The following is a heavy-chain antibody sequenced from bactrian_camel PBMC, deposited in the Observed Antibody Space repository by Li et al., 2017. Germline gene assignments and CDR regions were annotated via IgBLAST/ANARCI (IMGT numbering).Heavy chain of an antibody. D-gene: IGHD2*01. CDR3: MTPESGG. Sequence: HVQLVESGGGSVQPGGSLRLSCAASGHTDSSMCMGWFRQAPGKGLEWVSTISHDGSKTYYADSVKGRFTFSRDNAKNTVYLQMNDLKPEDTAVYYCMTPESGGRDQGTQVTVS. J-gene: IGHJ4*01. CDR1: GHTDSSMC. V-gene: IGHV3-2*01. CDR2: ISHDGSKT.